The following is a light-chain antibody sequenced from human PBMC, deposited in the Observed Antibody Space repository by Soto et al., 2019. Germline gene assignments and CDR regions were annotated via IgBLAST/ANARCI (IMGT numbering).Light chain of an antibody. CDR3: SAHAGGSAFYV. Sequence: ALTQRASVSGSPGQSITISCTGTSSDIGAYDYVSWYQQYPGRVPKLLIHEVTNRPSGVSDRFSGSKSGNTASLTISGLQTEDEADYYCSAHAGGSAFYVFGTGTKVTVL. V-gene: IGLV2-14*01. J-gene: IGLJ1*01. CDR1: SSDIGAYDY. CDR2: EVT.